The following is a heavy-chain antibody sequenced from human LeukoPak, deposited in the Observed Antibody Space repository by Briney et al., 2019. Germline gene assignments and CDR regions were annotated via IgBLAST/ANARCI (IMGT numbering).Heavy chain of an antibody. D-gene: IGHD1-26*01. CDR2: INGDGSST. Sequence: PGGSLRLSCAASGFTFSTYWMHWVRQAPGKGLVWVSRINGDGSSTSYADSVKGRFTVSRDNAKNTVYLQMNSLRAEDTAVYYCAKDGDPHSGSYYTYFYYFDYWGQGTLVTVSS. V-gene: IGHV3-74*01. J-gene: IGHJ4*02. CDR1: GFTFSTYW. CDR3: AKDGDPHSGSYYTYFYYFDY.